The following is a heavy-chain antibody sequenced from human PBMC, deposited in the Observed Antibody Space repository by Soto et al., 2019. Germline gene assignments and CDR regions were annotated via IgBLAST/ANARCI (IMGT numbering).Heavy chain of an antibody. CDR3: AREVDTAMVTSGMDV. J-gene: IGHJ6*02. Sequence: ASVKVSCKASGYTFTSYGISWVRQAPGQGLERMGWISAYNGNTNYAQKLQGRVTMTTDTSTSTAYMELRSLRSEDTAVYYCAREVDTAMVTSGMDVWGQGTTVTVSS. CDR2: ISAYNGNT. CDR1: GYTFTSYG. D-gene: IGHD5-18*01. V-gene: IGHV1-18*04.